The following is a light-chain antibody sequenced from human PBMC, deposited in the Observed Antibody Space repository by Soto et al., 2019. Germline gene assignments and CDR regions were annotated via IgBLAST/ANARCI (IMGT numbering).Light chain of an antibody. CDR3: QQYGSSPYT. CDR1: QSVSSSY. J-gene: IGKJ5*01. CDR2: GAS. Sequence: IVVTQSPGTVALSPEEGAALSCRVSQSVSSSYLAWYQQKPGQAPRLLIYGASSRATGIPDRFSGTGSGTDFTLTISRLEPEDFAVYYCQQYGSSPYTFGLGTRLENK. V-gene: IGKV3-20*01.